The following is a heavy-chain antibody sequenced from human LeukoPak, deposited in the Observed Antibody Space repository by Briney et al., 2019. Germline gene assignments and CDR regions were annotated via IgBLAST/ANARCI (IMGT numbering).Heavy chain of an antibody. CDR2: ISAYNGHR. Sequence: ASVKVSCKASGYTFATYGFSWVRQAPGQGLEWMGWISAYNGHRTYAQNFQGRVSMTTDSSTNTAYMELRSLRPDDTAGYYCARDQGGGNCDFWGQGSLVTVSS. D-gene: IGHD2-21*01. CDR1: GYTFATYG. V-gene: IGHV1-18*01. CDR3: ARDQGGGNCDF. J-gene: IGHJ4*02.